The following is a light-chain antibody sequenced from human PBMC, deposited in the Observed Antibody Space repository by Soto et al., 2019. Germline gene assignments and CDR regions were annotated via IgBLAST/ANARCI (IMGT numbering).Light chain of an antibody. CDR3: QQSYGSPPT. V-gene: IGKV1-39*01. Sequence: PSSLLSSLHLIVFIPGRASQTIISSLSWYQQKPGKAPKRLIYTASSLESGAPSRFTGSGSGTDFTLTISGLQPEDFATYYCQQSYGSPPTFGQGTKVDIK. J-gene: IGKJ1*01. CDR1: QTIISS. CDR2: TAS.